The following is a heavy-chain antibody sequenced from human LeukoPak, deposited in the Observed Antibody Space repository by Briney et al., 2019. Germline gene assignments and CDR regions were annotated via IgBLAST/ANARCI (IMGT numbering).Heavy chain of an antibody. V-gene: IGHV3-21*01. CDR1: GFTFSSYS. Sequence: PGGSLRLSCTASGFTFSSYSMNWVRQAPGKGLEWVSSISSSSSYIYYADSVKGRFSISRDNTKNSLYLQMNSLRAEDTAVYYCARWAGYDPRYFDLWGRGTLVTVSS. CDR3: ARWAGYDPRYFDL. J-gene: IGHJ2*01. D-gene: IGHD5-12*01. CDR2: ISSSSSYI.